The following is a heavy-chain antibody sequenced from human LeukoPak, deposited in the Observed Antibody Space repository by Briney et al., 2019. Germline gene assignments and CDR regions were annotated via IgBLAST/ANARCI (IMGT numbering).Heavy chain of an antibody. CDR1: GGSFSGYY. J-gene: IGHJ4*02. CDR2: INHSGST. CDR3: ARVPPTYDSSGFYLDY. V-gene: IGHV4-34*01. Sequence: SETLSLTCAVYGGSFSGYYWSWIRQPPGKGLEWIGEINHSGSTNYNPSLKSRVTISVDTSKNQFSLKLSSVTAADTAVYYCARVPPTYDSSGFYLDYWGQGTLVTVPS. D-gene: IGHD3-22*01.